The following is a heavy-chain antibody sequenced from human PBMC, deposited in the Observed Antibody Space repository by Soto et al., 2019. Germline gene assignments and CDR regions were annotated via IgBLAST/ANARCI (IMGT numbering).Heavy chain of an antibody. J-gene: IGHJ6*02. CDR1: GFTFSSYG. V-gene: IGHV3-30*18. Sequence: GGSLRLSCAASGFTFSSYGMHWVRQAPGKGLEWVAVISYDGSSKYYADSVKGRFTISRDNSKNTLYLQMNSLRAEDTAVYYCAKDLTLVYYYYYGMDVWGQGTTVTVSS. CDR3: AKDLTLVYYYYYGMDV. CDR2: ISYDGSSK.